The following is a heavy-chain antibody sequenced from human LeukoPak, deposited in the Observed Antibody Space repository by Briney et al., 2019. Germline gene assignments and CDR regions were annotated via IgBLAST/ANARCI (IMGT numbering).Heavy chain of an antibody. CDR1: GGSISSYYW. CDR2: IDWDDDK. CDR3: ARGTVIDGVDY. J-gene: IGHJ4*02. V-gene: IGHV2-70*18. D-gene: IGHD4-17*01. Sequence: TLSLTCTVSGGSISSYYWSWIRQPPGKALEWLALIDWDDDKYYSTSLKTRLTISKDTSKNQVVLTMTNMDPVDTATYYCARGTVIDGVDYWGQGTLVTVSS.